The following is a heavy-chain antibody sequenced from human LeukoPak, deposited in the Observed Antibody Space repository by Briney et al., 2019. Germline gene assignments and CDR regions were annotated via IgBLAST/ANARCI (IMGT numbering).Heavy chain of an antibody. CDR1: GYTFTSYD. Sequence: GSVKVSCKASGYTFTSYDINWVRQAPGQGLEWMGWISAYNGNTNYAQKLQGRVTMTTDTSTSTAYMELRSLRSDDTAVYYCARGGLATVTGDYWGQGTLVTVSS. V-gene: IGHV1-18*01. J-gene: IGHJ4*02. CDR3: ARGGLATVTGDY. D-gene: IGHD4-11*01. CDR2: ISAYNGNT.